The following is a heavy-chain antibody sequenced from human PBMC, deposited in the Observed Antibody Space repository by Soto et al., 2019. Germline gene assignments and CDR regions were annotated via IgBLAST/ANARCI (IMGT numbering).Heavy chain of an antibody. J-gene: IGHJ4*02. V-gene: IGHV4-31*03. CDR2: IHHTGST. CDR3: ARRPTGSGSSFFDY. Sequence: QVQLQESGPGLVKPSQTLSLTCTVSAGSITSDEYYWNWIRYRPGKGLEWIGFIHHTGSTFYNPSLESRASISIDTSESQFSLNLASVTVADTAVYYCARRPTGSGSSFFDYWGPGTLFTVSS. CDR1: AGSITSDEYY. D-gene: IGHD3-10*01.